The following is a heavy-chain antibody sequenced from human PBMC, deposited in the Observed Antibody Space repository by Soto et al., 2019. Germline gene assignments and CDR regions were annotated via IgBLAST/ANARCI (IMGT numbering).Heavy chain of an antibody. CDR2: IYYSGST. D-gene: IGHD6-19*01. Sequence: TLSLTCTVSGGSISSSSYYWGWIRQPPGKGLEWIGSIYYSGSTYYNPSLKSRVTISVDTSKNQFSLKLSSVTAADTAVYYCASSPISSGWYLTSLDWFDPWGQGTLVTVSS. CDR1: GGSISSSSYY. V-gene: IGHV4-39*01. CDR3: ASSPISSGWYLTSLDWFDP. J-gene: IGHJ5*02.